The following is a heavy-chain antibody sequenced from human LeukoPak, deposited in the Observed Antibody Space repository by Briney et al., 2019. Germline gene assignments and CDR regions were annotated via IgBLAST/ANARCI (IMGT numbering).Heavy chain of an antibody. V-gene: IGHV4-34*01. D-gene: IGHD3-3*01. CDR1: GGSFSGYY. CDR3: ARDLGDFWSCYGGRYYYYGMDV. CDR2: INHSGST. Sequence: SETLSLTCAVYGGSFSGYYWSWIRQPPGKGLEWIGEINHSGSTNYNPSLKSRVTISVDTSKNQFSLKLSSVTAADTAVYYCARDLGDFWSCYGGRYYYYGMDVWGQGTTVTVSS. J-gene: IGHJ6*02.